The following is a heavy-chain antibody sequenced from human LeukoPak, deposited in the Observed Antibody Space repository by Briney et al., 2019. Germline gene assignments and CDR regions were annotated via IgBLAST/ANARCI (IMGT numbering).Heavy chain of an antibody. V-gene: IGHV3-7*01. J-gene: IGHJ4*02. CDR1: GFSMSVYW. D-gene: IGHD6-6*01. CDR2: IKQDGSEK. Sequence: HSGGSLRLSCEASGFSMSVYWMSWVRQAPGKGLEWVGNIKQDGSEKYYVDSVGGRFTISRDNAKNSVSLQMNSLRGEDTAVYYCVRALGSSSADYWGQGTLVTVSS. CDR3: VRALGSSSADY.